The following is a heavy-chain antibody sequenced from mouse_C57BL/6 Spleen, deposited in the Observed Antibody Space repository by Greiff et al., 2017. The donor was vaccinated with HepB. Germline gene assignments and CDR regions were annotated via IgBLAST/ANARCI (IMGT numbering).Heavy chain of an antibody. J-gene: IGHJ2*01. CDR3: ASSQLGRTPDY. CDR2: IRNKANGYTT. V-gene: IGHV7-3*01. Sequence: EVQRVESGGGLVQPGGSLSLSCAASGFTFTDYYMSWVRQPPGKALEWLGFIRNKANGYTTEYSASVKGRFTISRDNSQSILYLQMNALRAEDSATYYCASSQLGRTPDYWGQGTTLTVSS. D-gene: IGHD4-1*02. CDR1: GFTFTDYY.